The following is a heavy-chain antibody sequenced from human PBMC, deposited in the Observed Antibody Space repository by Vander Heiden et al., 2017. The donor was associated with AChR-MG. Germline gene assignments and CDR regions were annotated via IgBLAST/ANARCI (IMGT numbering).Heavy chain of an antibody. CDR1: GFTFSSYS. Sequence: EVQLVESGGGLVKPGGSLRLSCAASGFTFSSYSMNWVRQAPGKGLEWVSSISSSSSYIYYADSVKGRFTISRDNAKNSLYLQMNSLRAEDTAVYYCARDRDSSGWRDYYYYGMDVWGQGTTVTVSS. CDR3: ARDRDSSGWRDYYYYGMDV. CDR2: ISSSSSYI. J-gene: IGHJ6*02. V-gene: IGHV3-21*01. D-gene: IGHD6-19*01.